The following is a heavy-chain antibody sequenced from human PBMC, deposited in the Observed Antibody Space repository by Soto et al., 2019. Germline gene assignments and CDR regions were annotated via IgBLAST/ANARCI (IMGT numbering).Heavy chain of an antibody. V-gene: IGHV3-23*01. CDR2: ITGIGGST. J-gene: IGHJ4*02. D-gene: IGHD5-18*01. CDR1: VFTFSSYS. CDR3: AKEGDLIGYNYGSCFDY. Sequence: PRGSLRLSCAASVFTFSSYSMSWVRQAPGKGLEWVSAITGIGGSTYYADSVKGRFTISRDNSKNTLYLQMNSLRAEDTAVYYCAKEGDLIGYNYGSCFDYWGQGTLVTVSS.